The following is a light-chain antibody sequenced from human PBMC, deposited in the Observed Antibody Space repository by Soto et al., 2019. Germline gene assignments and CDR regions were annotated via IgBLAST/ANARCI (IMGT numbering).Light chain of an antibody. Sequence: EIVLTQSPGTLSLSPGDRATLSCRASQSVSNNYLAWYQQKPGQAPRLLVYGASSRATGIPDRFSGTGSGTDFTLTISRLEPEDFAVYYCQQYGSSPYTFGLGTKVDIK. V-gene: IGKV3-20*01. CDR2: GAS. J-gene: IGKJ2*01. CDR3: QQYGSSPYT. CDR1: QSVSNNY.